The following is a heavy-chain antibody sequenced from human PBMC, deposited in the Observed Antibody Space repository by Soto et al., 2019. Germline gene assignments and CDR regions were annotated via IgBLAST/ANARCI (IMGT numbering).Heavy chain of an antibody. CDR1: GASFTGHY. CDR3: GGAEAGPNKY. Sequence: QVQLQQWGAGLLKPSATLSLTCTVHGASFTGHYWSWVRQSPGKGLEWIGEMNHLGSINYNPSLKSRVTLSVDTSKKQFSLNLRSVTAVDTAVYFCGGAEAGPNKYWGQGTLVTVSS. V-gene: IGHV4-34*01. J-gene: IGHJ4*02. D-gene: IGHD6-13*01. CDR2: MNHLGSI.